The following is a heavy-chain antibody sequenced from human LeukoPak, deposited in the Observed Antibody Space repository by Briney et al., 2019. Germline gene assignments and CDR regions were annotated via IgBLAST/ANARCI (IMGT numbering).Heavy chain of an antibody. J-gene: IGHJ4*02. CDR1: GDSISSGDYY. CDR2: ISSSGST. Sequence: SQTLSLTCTVSGDSISSGDYYWSWIRQPAGKGLEWIGRISSSGSTNYNPSLKSRVTISVDTSKSQFSLYMDSVTAADTAVYYCARDWNRYAYWGQGTLVTVSS. D-gene: IGHD1-1*01. CDR3: ARDWNRYAY. V-gene: IGHV4-61*02.